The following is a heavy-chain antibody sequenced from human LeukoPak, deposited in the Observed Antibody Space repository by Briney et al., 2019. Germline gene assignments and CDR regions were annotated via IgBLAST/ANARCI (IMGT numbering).Heavy chain of an antibody. J-gene: IGHJ4*02. CDR2: ISYDGSDK. Sequence: GGSLRLSCAASGFTFSSYGMHWVRQAPGKGLEWVAVISYDGSDKHYADSVKGRFTISRDNAKNSLYLQMNSLRAEDTAVYYCARDDLWPFDYWGQGTLVTVSS. CDR1: GFTFSSYG. V-gene: IGHV3-30*03. CDR3: ARDDLWPFDY.